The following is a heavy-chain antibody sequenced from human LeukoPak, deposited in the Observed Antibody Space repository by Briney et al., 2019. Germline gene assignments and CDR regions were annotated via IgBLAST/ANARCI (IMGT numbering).Heavy chain of an antibody. CDR2: ISYDGRNK. V-gene: IGHV3-30*01. J-gene: IGHJ4*02. CDR1: GFSFSSYV. D-gene: IGHD6-13*01. Sequence: GRSLRLSCAASGFSFSSYVMHWVRQAPGKGLEWVAIISYDGRNKYYADSVKGRFTISRDNSKNTLYLQMNSLRTEDTAVYYCARDPQTIAAGGTLDYWGQGTLVTVSS. CDR3: ARDPQTIAAGGTLDY.